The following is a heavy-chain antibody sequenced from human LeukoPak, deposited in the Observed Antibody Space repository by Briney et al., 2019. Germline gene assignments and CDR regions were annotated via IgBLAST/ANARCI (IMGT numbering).Heavy chain of an antibody. V-gene: IGHV4-61*02. J-gene: IGHJ5*02. CDR1: GGSISSGSYY. Sequence: PSQTLSLTCTVSGGSISSGSYYWSWIRQPAGKGLEWIGRIYTSGSTNYNPSLKNRVTISVDTSKNQFSLRLSSVTAADTAVYYCARYTFAAAWFDPWGQGTLVTVSS. CDR3: ARYTFAAAWFDP. CDR2: IYTSGST. D-gene: IGHD6-13*01.